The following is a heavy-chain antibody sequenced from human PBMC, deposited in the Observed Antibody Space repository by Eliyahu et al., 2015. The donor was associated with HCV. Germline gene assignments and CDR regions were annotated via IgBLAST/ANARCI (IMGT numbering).Heavy chain of an antibody. V-gene: IGHV1-2*02. Sequence: QVQLVQSGAEVKKPGASVKVSCKASGYTVTDHYLYWVRQAPGQGLEWMGWINPNSGSTNYAQKFQGRVTMTRDRSISTFYMELTRLTSDDTAVFYCAKGGSSGEVDYWGQGTLVTVSS. CDR1: GYTVTDHY. D-gene: IGHD6-6*01. CDR3: AKGGSSGEVDY. CDR2: INPNSGST. J-gene: IGHJ4*02.